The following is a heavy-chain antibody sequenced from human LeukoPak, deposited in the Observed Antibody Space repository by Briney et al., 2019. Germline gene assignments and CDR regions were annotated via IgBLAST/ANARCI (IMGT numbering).Heavy chain of an antibody. J-gene: IGHJ4*02. Sequence: GGSLRLSCAASGFTFSSYAISWVRQAPGKGLEWVSAISGSGGSTYYADSVRGRFTISRDNSKNTLYLQMNSLRAEDTAVYYCAKANRPYSSSWYPFDYWGQGTLVTVSS. CDR2: ISGSGGST. D-gene: IGHD6-13*01. CDR3: AKANRPYSSSWYPFDY. V-gene: IGHV3-23*01. CDR1: GFTFSSYA.